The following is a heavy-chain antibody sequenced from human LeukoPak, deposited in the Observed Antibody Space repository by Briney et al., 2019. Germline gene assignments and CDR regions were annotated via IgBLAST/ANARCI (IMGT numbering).Heavy chain of an antibody. J-gene: IGHJ4*02. CDR1: GGSFSGYY. CDR2: INHSGST. D-gene: IGHD6-6*01. V-gene: IGHV4-34*01. Sequence: PSETLSLTCAVYGGSFSGYYWSWIRQPPGKGLEWIGEINHSGSTNYNPSLKSRVTISVDTSKNQFSLKLSSVTAADTAVNYCARSRGIAARRGLDYWGQGTLVTVSS. CDR3: ARSRGIAARRGLDY.